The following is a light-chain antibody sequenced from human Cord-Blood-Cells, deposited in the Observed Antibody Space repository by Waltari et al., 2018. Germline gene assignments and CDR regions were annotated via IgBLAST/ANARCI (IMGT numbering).Light chain of an antibody. Sequence: EIVLTQSPATLSLSPGERATLSCRASQSVSSYLAWYQQKPGQAPRLRIYDASNRATGIPGRFSGSGSGTDFTRTISSLEPEDFAVYYCQQRSNWPWTFGQGTKVEIK. CDR2: DAS. V-gene: IGKV3-11*01. J-gene: IGKJ1*01. CDR3: QQRSNWPWT. CDR1: QSVSSY.